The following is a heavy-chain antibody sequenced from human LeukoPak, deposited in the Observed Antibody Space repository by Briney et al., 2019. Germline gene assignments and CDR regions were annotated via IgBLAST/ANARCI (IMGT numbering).Heavy chain of an antibody. CDR1: GYTSTSYG. V-gene: IGHV1-69*04. J-gene: IGHJ6*02. D-gene: IGHD3-9*01. CDR3: ARGAPYYDILTGYYKLSEDYYYYYGMDV. CDR2: IIPILGIA. Sequence: SVKVSCKASGYTSTSYGITWVRQAPGQGLEWMGRIIPILGIANYAQKFQGRVTITADKSTSTAYMELSSLRSEDTAVYYCARGAPYYDILTGYYKLSEDYYYYYGMDVWGQGTTVTVSS.